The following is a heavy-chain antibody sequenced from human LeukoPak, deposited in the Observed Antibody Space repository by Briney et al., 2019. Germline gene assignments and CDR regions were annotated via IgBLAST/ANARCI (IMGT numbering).Heavy chain of an antibody. CDR2: INHSGST. D-gene: IGHD4-17*01. CDR1: GGSFSGYY. J-gene: IGHJ4*02. V-gene: IGHV4-34*01. Sequence: SETLSLTCAVYGGSFSGYYWSWIRQPPGKGLEWIGEINHSGSTNYNPSLKSRVTISVDTSKNQFSLKLSSVTAADTAVYYCARHGPRGDDYWGQGTLVTVSS. CDR3: ARHGPRGDDY.